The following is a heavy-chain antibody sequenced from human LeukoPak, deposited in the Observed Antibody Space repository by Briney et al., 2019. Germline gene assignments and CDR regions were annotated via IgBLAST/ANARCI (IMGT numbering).Heavy chain of an antibody. V-gene: IGHV4-59*11. D-gene: IGHD3-22*01. Sequence: SETLSLTCTVSGGSISSHYWSWIRQPPGKGLEWIGYIYYSGSTNYNPSLKSRVTISVDTSKNQFSLKLSSVTAADTAVYYCARKYYYDSSGYYPQYYFDYWGQGTLVTVSS. CDR3: ARKYYYDSSGYYPQYYFDY. CDR1: GGSISSHY. J-gene: IGHJ4*02. CDR2: IYYSGST.